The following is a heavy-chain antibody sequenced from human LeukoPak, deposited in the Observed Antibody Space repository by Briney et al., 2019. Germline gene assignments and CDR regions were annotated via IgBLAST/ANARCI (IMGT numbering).Heavy chain of an antibody. D-gene: IGHD3-10*01. V-gene: IGHV4-59*01. Sequence: PSETLSLTCTVSGGSISSYYWSWIRQPPGKGLEWIGYIYYSGSTNYNPSLKSRVTISVDTSKNQFSLKLSSVTAADAAVYYCARGAVRGLIITLEDCWGQGTLVTVSS. CDR1: GGSISSYY. CDR2: IYYSGST. J-gene: IGHJ4*02. CDR3: ARGAVRGLIITLEDC.